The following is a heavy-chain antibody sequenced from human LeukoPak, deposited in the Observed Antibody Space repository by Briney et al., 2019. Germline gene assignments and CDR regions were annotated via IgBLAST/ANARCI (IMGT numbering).Heavy chain of an antibody. CDR1: GFTFSSYA. J-gene: IGHJ4*02. V-gene: IGHV3-23*01. CDR3: AKVQGVRFFPADY. Sequence: QPGGSLRLSCAASGFTFSSYAMSWVRQAPGKGLEWVSAISGSGGSTYYADSVKGRFTISRDNSKNTLYLQMNSLRAEDTAVYYCAKVQGVRFFPADYWGQETLVTVSS. D-gene: IGHD3-3*01. CDR2: ISGSGGST.